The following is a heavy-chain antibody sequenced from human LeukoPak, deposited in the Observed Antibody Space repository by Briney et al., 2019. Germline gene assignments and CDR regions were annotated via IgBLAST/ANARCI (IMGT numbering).Heavy chain of an antibody. V-gene: IGHV3-23*01. CDR1: GFTFSSYP. J-gene: IGHJ4*02. D-gene: IGHD2-15*01. Sequence: GGSLTLSCAASGFTFSSYPMSWVRQAPGKGGEWVSDISGSGGSTYYADSVKGRFTISRDNSKNTLYLQMNSLRAEDTAVYYCAKGRRYCSGGSCYFDYWGQGTLVTVSS. CDR3: AKGRRYCSGGSCYFDY. CDR2: ISGSGGST.